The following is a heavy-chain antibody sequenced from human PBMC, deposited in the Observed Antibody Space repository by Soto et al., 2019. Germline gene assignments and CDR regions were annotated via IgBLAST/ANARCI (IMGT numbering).Heavy chain of an antibody. CDR3: ARRGIAAAGTSAAFDI. CDR1: GYSFTSYW. V-gene: IGHV5-51*01. CDR2: IYPGDSDT. Sequence: GESLKISCKGSGYSFTSYWIGWVRQMPGEGLEWMGIIYPGDSDTRYSPSFQGQVTISADKSISTAYLQWSSLKASDTAMYYCARRGIAAAGTSAAFDIWGQGTMVTVSS. D-gene: IGHD6-13*01. J-gene: IGHJ3*02.